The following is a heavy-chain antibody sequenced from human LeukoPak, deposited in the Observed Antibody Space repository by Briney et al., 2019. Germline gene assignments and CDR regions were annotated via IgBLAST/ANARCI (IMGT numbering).Heavy chain of an antibody. CDR2: IYYSGST. CDR3: ARLSVIVGAALEYYYYYMDV. V-gene: IGHV4-39*01. J-gene: IGHJ6*03. CDR1: GGSISSSSYY. D-gene: IGHD1-26*01. Sequence: SETLALTCTVSGGSISSSSYYWGWIRQPPGKGLEWIGSIYYSGSTYYNPSLKSRVTISVDTSKNQFSLKLSSVTAADTAVYYCARLSVIVGAALEYYYYYMDVWGQGTTVTVSS.